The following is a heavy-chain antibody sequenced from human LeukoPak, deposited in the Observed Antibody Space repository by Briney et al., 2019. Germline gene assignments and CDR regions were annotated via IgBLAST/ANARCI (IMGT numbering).Heavy chain of an antibody. CDR2: MWYGGSSK. CDR3: AKIYDSSAVDAFAF. J-gene: IGHJ3*01. V-gene: IGHV3-33*06. D-gene: IGHD3-22*01. Sequence: GGSLTLSCAVSGFTFSSYAMHWARHAPRKGLQWVAVMWYGGSSKYYAESVKGRFTISRDNSKNTVFLNMNSLRAEDTAVYYCAKIYDSSAVDAFAFWGQGTMVTVSS. CDR1: GFTFSSYA.